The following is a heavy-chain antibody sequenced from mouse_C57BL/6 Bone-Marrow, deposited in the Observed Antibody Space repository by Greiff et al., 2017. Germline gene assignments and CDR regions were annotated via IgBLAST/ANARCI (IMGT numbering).Heavy chain of an antibody. CDR1: GFSLTSYA. J-gene: IGHJ1*03. Sequence: VKLQESGPGLVAPSQSLSITCTVSGFSLTSYAISWVRQPPGKGLEWLGVIWTGGGTNYNSALKSRLSISKDNSKSQVFLKMNSLQTYDTARYYCARYYYGSSYEYFDVWGTGTTVTVSS. CDR2: IWTGGGT. V-gene: IGHV2-9-1*01. D-gene: IGHD1-1*01. CDR3: ARYYYGSSYEYFDV.